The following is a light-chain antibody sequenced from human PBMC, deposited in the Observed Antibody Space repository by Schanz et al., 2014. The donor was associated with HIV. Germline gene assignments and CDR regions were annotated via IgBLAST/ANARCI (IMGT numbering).Light chain of an antibody. V-gene: IGKV3-20*01. CDR3: QQSGDSGGT. CDR1: QSVSSNN. J-gene: IGKJ4*01. CDR2: GAS. Sequence: EIVMTQSPGTLSLSPGERATLSCRASQSVSSNNLAWYQQKPGQAPRLLIYGASNRATGIPDRFSGGGSGTDFTLTISRLEPEDFAVYYCQQSGDSGGTFGGGTKVDMK.